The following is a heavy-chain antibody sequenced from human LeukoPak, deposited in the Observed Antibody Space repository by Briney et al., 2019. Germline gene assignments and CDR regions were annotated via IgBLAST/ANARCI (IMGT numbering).Heavy chain of an antibody. CDR2: IYPSGST. CDR1: GGSISSYY. Sequence: SDTLSLTCTVSGGSISSYYWSWIRQPAGKGLEWIGRIYPSGSTNYNPSLKSRVTISVDKSKNQFSLKLSSVTAADTAVYYCARYSSSWYPNLGAFDIWGQGTMVTVSS. D-gene: IGHD6-13*01. CDR3: ARYSSSWYPNLGAFDI. J-gene: IGHJ3*02. V-gene: IGHV4-4*07.